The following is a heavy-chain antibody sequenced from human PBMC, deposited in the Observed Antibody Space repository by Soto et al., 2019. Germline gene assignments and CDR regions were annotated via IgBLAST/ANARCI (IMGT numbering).Heavy chain of an antibody. D-gene: IGHD3-22*01. CDR1: GFSLSTSGMC. J-gene: IGHJ3*02. Sequence: GPTLVNPTQTLTLTCTFSGFSLSTSGMCVSWIRQPPGKALEWLALIDWDDDKYYSTSLKTRLTISKDTSKNQVVLTMTNMDPVDTATYYCARSYYYDSSGYYFNAFDIWGQGTMVTVSS. V-gene: IGHV2-70*01. CDR3: ARSYYYDSSGYYFNAFDI. CDR2: IDWDDDK.